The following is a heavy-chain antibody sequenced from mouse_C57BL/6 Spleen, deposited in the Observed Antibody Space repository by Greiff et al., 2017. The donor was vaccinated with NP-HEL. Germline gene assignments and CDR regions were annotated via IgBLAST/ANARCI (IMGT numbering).Heavy chain of an antibody. CDR2: IYPRSGNT. CDR1: GYTFTSYG. J-gene: IGHJ4*01. D-gene: IGHD2-2*01. V-gene: IGHV1-81*01. CDR3: ARGGYDDGYAMDY. Sequence: VKLQESGAELARPGASVKLSCKASGYTFTSYGISWVKQRTGQGLEWIGEIYPRSGNTYYNEKFKGKATLTADKSSSTAYMELRSLTSEDSAVYFCARGGYDDGYAMDYWGQGTSVTVSS.